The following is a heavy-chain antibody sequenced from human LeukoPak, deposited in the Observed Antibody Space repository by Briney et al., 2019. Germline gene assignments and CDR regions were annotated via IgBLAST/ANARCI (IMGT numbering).Heavy chain of an antibody. D-gene: IGHD1-26*01. CDR2: ISSSSSYI. CDR1: GFTFSSYS. J-gene: IGHJ4*02. V-gene: IGHV3-21*01. Sequence: GGSLRLSCAASGFTFSSYSMNWVRQAPGKGLEWVSSISSSSSYIYYADSVKGRFTISRDNAKNSPYLQMNSLRAEDTAVYYCARDRWELPRFDYWGQGTLVTVSS. CDR3: ARDRWELPRFDY.